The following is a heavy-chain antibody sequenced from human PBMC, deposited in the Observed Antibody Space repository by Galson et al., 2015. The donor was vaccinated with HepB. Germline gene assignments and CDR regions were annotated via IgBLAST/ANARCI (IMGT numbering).Heavy chain of an antibody. Sequence: SLRLSCAASGFTLSNAWPNWVRRAPGNGPPGVGRIKSKTDGGTTDYAAPVKGRFTISRDDSKNTLYLQMNSLKTEDTAVYYCTTQATYYDFWSGYYAGYFDYWGQGTLVTVSS. V-gene: IGHV3-15*07. CDR1: GFTLSNAW. CDR3: TTQATYYDFWSGYYAGYFDY. D-gene: IGHD3-3*01. CDR2: IKSKTDGGTT. J-gene: IGHJ4*02.